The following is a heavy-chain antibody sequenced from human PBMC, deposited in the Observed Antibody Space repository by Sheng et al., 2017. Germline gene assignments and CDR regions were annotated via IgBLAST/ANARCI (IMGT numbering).Heavy chain of an antibody. CDR3: ARAPSTYYDSSGYYSDWFDP. J-gene: IGHJ5*02. D-gene: IGHD3-22*01. V-gene: IGHV4-59*01. Sequence: QVQLQESGPGLVKPSETLSLTCTVSGGSISSYYWSWIRQPPGKGLEWIGYIYYSGSTNYNPSLKSRVTISVDTSKNQFSLKLSSVTAADTAVYYCARAPSTYYDSSGYYSDWFDPGAREPWSPSP. CDR1: GGSISSYY. CDR2: IYYSGST.